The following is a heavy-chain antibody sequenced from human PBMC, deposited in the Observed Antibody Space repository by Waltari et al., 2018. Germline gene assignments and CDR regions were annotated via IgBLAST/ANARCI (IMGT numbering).Heavy chain of an antibody. CDR1: GGSISNFNYY. CDR3: ARLNLGATAANNWFDP. Sequence: HLQLQESGPGLVEPSETLSLTCTVSGGSISNFNYYWGWIRQPPGKGLEWMASIYYSGTTYYNPSLKSRVTISVDTSKNQFSLRLSSVTAADTAVYYCARLNLGATAANNWFDPWGQGTLVTVSS. D-gene: IGHD6-13*01. CDR2: IYYSGTT. V-gene: IGHV4-39*01. J-gene: IGHJ5*02.